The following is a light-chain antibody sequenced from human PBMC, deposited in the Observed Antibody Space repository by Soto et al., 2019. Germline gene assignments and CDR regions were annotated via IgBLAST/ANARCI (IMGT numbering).Light chain of an antibody. Sequence: QSVLTQPASVSGSPGQSITISCTGTSSDVGGYNYVSWYQKHPGKAPKLMISGVTHRPAGVSNRFSGSKSGNTASLTITGLQAEDEADYYCSSYTTSSTWVFGGGTQLTVL. CDR2: GVT. J-gene: IGLJ3*02. CDR1: SSDVGGYNY. V-gene: IGLV2-14*01. CDR3: SSYTTSSTWV.